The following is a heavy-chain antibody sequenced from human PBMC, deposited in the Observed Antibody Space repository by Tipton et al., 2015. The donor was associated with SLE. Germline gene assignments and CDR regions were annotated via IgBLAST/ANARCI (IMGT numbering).Heavy chain of an antibody. D-gene: IGHD6-19*01. J-gene: IGHJ4*02. V-gene: IGHV4-59*11. CDR2: IYYSGST. CDR3: ARRSSGWYGY. Sequence: TLSLTCTVSGGSISSHYWSWIRQPPGKGLEWIGYIYYSGSTNYNPSLKSRVTISVDTSKTQFSLTLSSVTAADTAVYYCARRSSGWYGYWGQGTLVTVSS. CDR1: GGSISSHY.